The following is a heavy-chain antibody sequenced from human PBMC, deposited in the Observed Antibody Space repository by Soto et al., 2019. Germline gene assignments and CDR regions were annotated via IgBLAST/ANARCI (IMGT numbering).Heavy chain of an antibody. CDR2: ISGSGSTK. J-gene: IGHJ4*02. D-gene: IGHD1-1*01. V-gene: IGHV3-48*02. CDR1: GLTFSDYS. CDR3: ARDLRNGAKTPDS. Sequence: GGSLRLSCAASGLTFSDYSMNWVRQAPGKGLEWVSYISGSGSTKNYADSVKGRFTISRDNAKSSLYLQMSSLRDEDTAVYYCARDLRNGAKTPDSWGQGTLVTVSS.